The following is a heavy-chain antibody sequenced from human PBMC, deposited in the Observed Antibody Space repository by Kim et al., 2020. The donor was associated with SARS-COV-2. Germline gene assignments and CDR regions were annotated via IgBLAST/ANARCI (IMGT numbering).Heavy chain of an antibody. Sequence: ASVKVSCKASGYTFTSYAMHWVRQAPGQRLEWIGWINAGNGNTKYSQKFQGRVTITRDTSASTAYMELSSLRSEDTAVYYCARDRDYYDSSGYYYFDYWGQGTLVTVSS. CDR1: GYTFTSYA. J-gene: IGHJ4*02. CDR2: INAGNGNT. CDR3: ARDRDYYDSSGYYYFDY. D-gene: IGHD3-22*01. V-gene: IGHV1-3*01.